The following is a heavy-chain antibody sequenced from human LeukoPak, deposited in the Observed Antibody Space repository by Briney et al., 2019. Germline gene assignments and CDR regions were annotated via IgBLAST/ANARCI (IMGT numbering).Heavy chain of an antibody. CDR2: IRYDGSNK. D-gene: IGHD6-19*01. J-gene: IGHJ4*02. CDR3: AKDYSSGWYGYFDY. Sequence: GGSLRLSCAASGFTFSSYGMHWVRQAPGKGLEWVAFIRYDGSNKYYADSVKGRFTISRDNSKNTLYLQMNSLRAEDTAVYYCAKDYSSGWYGYFDYWGQGTLVTVSS. V-gene: IGHV3-30*02. CDR1: GFTFSSYG.